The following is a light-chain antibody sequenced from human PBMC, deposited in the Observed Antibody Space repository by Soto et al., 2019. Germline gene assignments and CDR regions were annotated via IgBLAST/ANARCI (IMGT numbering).Light chain of an antibody. V-gene: IGKV1-39*01. Sequence: IQMTQSPSSLSASVGDRVTITCRASRSITTYLNWYQQKPGKAPKLLISAAANLQSGVPSRFSGSRSGKAFPLTISSLQPEDFASYYCQQSYNAPMYTFGQGTKLEI. CDR1: RSITTY. CDR3: QQSYNAPMYT. J-gene: IGKJ2*01. CDR2: AAA.